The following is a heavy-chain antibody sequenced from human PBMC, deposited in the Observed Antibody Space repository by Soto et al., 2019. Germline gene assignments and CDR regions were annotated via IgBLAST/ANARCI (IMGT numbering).Heavy chain of an antibody. CDR1: GFTFSSYS. V-gene: IGHV3-21*01. CDR3: ARDISYYGDYELWYFDL. Sequence: EVQLVESGGGLVKPGGSPRLSCAASGFTFSSYSMNWVRQAPGKGLEWVSSISSSSSYIYYADSVKGRFTISRDNAKNSLYLQMNSLRAEDTAVYYCARDISYYGDYELWYFDLWGRGTLVTVSS. D-gene: IGHD4-17*01. J-gene: IGHJ2*01. CDR2: ISSSSSYI.